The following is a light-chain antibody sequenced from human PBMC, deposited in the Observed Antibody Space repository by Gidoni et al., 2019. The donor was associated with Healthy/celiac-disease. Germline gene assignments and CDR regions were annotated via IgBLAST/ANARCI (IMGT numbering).Light chain of an antibody. V-gene: IGLV3-21*02. CDR2: DDS. Sequence: SSVLTQQPPVSVAPGPTARITCGGNNIGSKRVHWYQQKPGQALVLVVDDDSDRPSGIPERFSGSNSGNTATLTISRVEAGDEADYYCQVWDSSSDLVVFGGGTKLTVL. CDR1: NIGSKR. CDR3: QVWDSSSDLVV. J-gene: IGLJ2*01.